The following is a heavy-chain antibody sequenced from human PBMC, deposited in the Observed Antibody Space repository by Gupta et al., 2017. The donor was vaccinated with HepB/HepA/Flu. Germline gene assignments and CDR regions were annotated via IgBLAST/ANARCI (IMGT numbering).Heavy chain of an antibody. J-gene: IGHJ3*02. D-gene: IGHD2-21*02. CDR1: GGSISSRSYY. CDR3: VMEIGGGDFDI. CDR2: IYYSGST. V-gene: IGHV4-39*01. Sequence: QLQLQESGPGLVKHSETLSLTCPVSGGSISSRSYYWGWIRQPPGKGLEWIGSIYYSGSTYYNPSLKSRVTISVDTSKNQVSLKLSSVTAADTAVYDCVMEIGGGDFDIWGQGTMVTVSS.